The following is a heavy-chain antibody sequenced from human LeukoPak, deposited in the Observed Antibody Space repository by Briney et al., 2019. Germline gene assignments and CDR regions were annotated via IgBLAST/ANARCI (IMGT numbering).Heavy chain of an antibody. V-gene: IGHV3-7*01. CDR3: ARARPITIFGVVTHY. CDR1: GFTFSSYW. CDR2: IKQDGSEK. Sequence: PGGSPRLSCAASGFTFSSYWMSWVRQAPGKVLEWVANIKQDGSEKYYVDSVKGRFTISRDNAKNSLYLQMNSLRAEDTAVYYCARARPITIFGVVTHYWGQGTLVTVSS. D-gene: IGHD3-3*01. J-gene: IGHJ4*02.